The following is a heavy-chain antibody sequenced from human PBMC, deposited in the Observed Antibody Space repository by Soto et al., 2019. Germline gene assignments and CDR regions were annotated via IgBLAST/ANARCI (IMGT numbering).Heavy chain of an antibody. CDR1: GFTFSDHL. CDR3: ARDILSVGPRANDAFDV. CDR2: INPGNGNT. J-gene: IGHJ3*01. D-gene: IGHD2-8*02. Sequence: VQSGAEVRKPGASVNISCRASGFTFSDHLINWVRQVPGQSLEWMGWINPGNGNTKYSQTFQGRVTISRHSSASIVYVEVSDLTSEDTAVFYCARDILSVGPRANDAFDVWGQGTMVTVSS. V-gene: IGHV1-3*01.